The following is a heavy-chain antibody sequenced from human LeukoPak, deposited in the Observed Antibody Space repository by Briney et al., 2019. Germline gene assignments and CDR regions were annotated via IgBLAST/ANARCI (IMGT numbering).Heavy chain of an antibody. Sequence: SETLSLTCTVSGVSISSSSYYWGWIRQPPGKGLEWIGSIYYRGSTYYNPSLKSRVTISVDTSKNQFSLKLSSVTAADTAVYYCARVGVYDSSRRQFDYWGQGTLVTVSS. CDR1: GVSISSSSYY. V-gene: IGHV4-39*07. J-gene: IGHJ4*02. CDR2: IYYRGST. CDR3: ARVGVYDSSRRQFDY. D-gene: IGHD3-22*01.